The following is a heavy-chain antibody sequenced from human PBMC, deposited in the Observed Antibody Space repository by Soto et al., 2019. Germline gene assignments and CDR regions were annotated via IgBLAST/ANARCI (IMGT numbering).Heavy chain of an antibody. D-gene: IGHD6-19*01. CDR1: GGTFSSYT. Sequence: QVQLVQSGAEVKKPGSSVKVSCKASGGTFSSYTISWVRQAPGQGLEWMGRIIPILGIANYAQKFQGRVTITADKSTSTAYMELSSLRSEDTAVYYCAREGAVAGPYYWYFDLWGRGTLVTVSS. J-gene: IGHJ2*01. CDR3: AREGAVAGPYYWYFDL. V-gene: IGHV1-69*08. CDR2: IIPILGIA.